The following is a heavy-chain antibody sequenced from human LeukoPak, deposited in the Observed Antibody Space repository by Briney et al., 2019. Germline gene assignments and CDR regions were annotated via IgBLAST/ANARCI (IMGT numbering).Heavy chain of an antibody. CDR3: ARTGGRDGYGFDY. CDR2: VRYDGSNK. V-gene: IGHV3-33*01. J-gene: IGHJ4*02. D-gene: IGHD5-24*01. CDR1: GFTFSSHG. Sequence: GGSLRLSCAASGFTFSSHGMHWVRQTPGKGLGWGAAVRYDGSNKYYADSVKGRLTISRDNSKNTLYLQMNSLRAEDTAVYYCARTGGRDGYGFDYWGQGTLVTVSP.